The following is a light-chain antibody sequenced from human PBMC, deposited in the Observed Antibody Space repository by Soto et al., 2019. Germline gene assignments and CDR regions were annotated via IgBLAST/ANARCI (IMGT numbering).Light chain of an antibody. CDR1: QGISSW. Sequence: DIQMTQSPSSVSASVGDRVTITCRASQGISSWLAWYQQKQGKAPKPLIYAAASLQSGDPSRFSGSGSGTDVTRTISSLQPEDVAIYYCQQANSFPSTFGQGTKVEIK. V-gene: IGKV1-12*02. CDR2: AAA. J-gene: IGKJ1*01. CDR3: QQANSFPST.